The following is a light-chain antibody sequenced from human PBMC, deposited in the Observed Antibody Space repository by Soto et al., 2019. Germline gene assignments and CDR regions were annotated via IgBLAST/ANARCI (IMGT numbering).Light chain of an antibody. J-gene: IGLJ1*01. V-gene: IGLV2-14*03. CDR3: RSSSSSYFYF. CDR2: GVT. CDR1: TSDIGFYDY. Sequence: QSVLTKPASVCGSPGQSLTISCTGTTSDIGFYDYVSWYQQYPDKATKLLIYGVTIRPSGISNLFSGSKSGATASRTISGLRDEAEAYDYCRSSSSSYFYFFGSGTKVTVL.